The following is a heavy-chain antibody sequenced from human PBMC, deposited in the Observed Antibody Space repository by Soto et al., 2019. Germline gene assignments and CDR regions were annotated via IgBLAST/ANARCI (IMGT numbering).Heavy chain of an antibody. CDR1: GYTLTELS. V-gene: IGHV1-24*01. Sequence: ASVKVSCKVSGYTLTELSMHWVRQAPGKGLEWMGGFDPEDGETIYAQKFQGRVTMTEDTSTDTAYMELSSLRSEDTAVYYCATFLGYTVTTKEWFDPWGQGTLVTVSS. D-gene: IGHD4-17*01. CDR3: ATFLGYTVTTKEWFDP. CDR2: FDPEDGET. J-gene: IGHJ5*02.